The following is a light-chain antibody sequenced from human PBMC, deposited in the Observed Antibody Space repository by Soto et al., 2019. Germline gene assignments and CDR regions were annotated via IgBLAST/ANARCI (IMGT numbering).Light chain of an antibody. J-gene: IGKJ2*01. CDR1: QHITND. CDR3: LHHNGYPPV. V-gene: IGKV1-17*01. Sequence: DIQMTQSPSSLSASVGDTVTITCRASQHITNDCAWYQQKAGRAPKCLILLASRLQTGVPSRFSGSGSGTEFTLTISSQQPEDFATYYCLHHNGYPPVFGQGTKVEIK. CDR2: LAS.